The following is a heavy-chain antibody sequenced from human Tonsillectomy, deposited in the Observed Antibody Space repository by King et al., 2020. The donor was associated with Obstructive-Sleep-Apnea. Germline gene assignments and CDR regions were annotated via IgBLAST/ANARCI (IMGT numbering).Heavy chain of an antibody. CDR3: ARDGVETVTTSYYYYGMDV. V-gene: IGHV3-74*01. CDR1: GSPSVSTW. D-gene: IGHD4-11*01. J-gene: IGHJ6*02. Sequence: DVQLVESGGGLVQPGGSLSFSCPASGSPSVSTWRHGVGQPPGKGLVWFSRIISNGSRPSTAASVRGRFTISRDNAKNTLYLQMNSLRAEDTAVYYCARDGVETVTTSYYYYGMDVWGQGTTVTVSS. CDR2: IISNGSRP.